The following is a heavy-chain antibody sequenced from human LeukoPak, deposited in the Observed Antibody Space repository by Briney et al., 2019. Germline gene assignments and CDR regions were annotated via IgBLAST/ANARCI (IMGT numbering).Heavy chain of an antibody. CDR1: GYTFTSYG. CDR3: ARSSLLLWFGELSDY. J-gene: IGHJ4*02. CDR2: ISAYNGNT. V-gene: IGHV1-18*01. Sequence: GASVKVSCKASGYTFTSYGISWVRQAPGQGLEWMGWISAYNGNTNYAQKLQGRVTMTTDTSTSTAYMELRSLRSDDTAVYYCARSSLLLWFGELSDYWGQGTLVTVSS. D-gene: IGHD3-10*01.